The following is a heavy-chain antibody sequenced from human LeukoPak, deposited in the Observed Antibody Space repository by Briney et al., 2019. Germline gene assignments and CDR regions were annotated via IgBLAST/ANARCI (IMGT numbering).Heavy chain of an antibody. CDR1: GFTFSSYA. Sequence: PGGSLRLSCAASGFTFSSYAMSWVRQAPGKGLEWVSAISGSGGSTYYADSVKGRFTIFRDNSKNTLYLQMNSLRAEDTAVYYCAKVPIRFLEWLYFDYWGQGTLVTVSS. V-gene: IGHV3-23*01. D-gene: IGHD3-3*01. CDR2: ISGSGGST. CDR3: AKVPIRFLEWLYFDY. J-gene: IGHJ4*02.